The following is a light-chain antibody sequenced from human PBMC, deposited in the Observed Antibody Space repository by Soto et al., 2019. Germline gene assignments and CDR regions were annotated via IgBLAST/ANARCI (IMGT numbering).Light chain of an antibody. CDR3: CSYAGSSTVI. CDR1: SSDVGTYNL. Sequence: QSVLTQPASVSGSPGQSITISCTGTSSDVGTYNLVSWYQQHPGKAPKLMIYEGGKRPSGVSNRFSGSKSGNTASLTISGLQAEDEADYYCCSYAGSSTVIFGGGTTLTVL. J-gene: IGLJ2*01. CDR2: EGG. V-gene: IGLV2-23*01.